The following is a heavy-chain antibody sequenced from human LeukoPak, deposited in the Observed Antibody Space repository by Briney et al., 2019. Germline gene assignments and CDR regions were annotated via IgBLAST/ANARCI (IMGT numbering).Heavy chain of an antibody. CDR1: GYTFSSYD. D-gene: IGHD1-26*01. CDR3: ATFGVIVGAPD. V-gene: IGHV1-8*01. Sequence: ASVKVSCKASGYTFSSYDINWVRRATGQGLEWMGWVNPNSGNTGYAQKFQGRITMTRNTATNTAYMELSSLKSDDTAVYYCATFGVIVGAPDWGQGTLVTVSS. CDR2: VNPNSGNT. J-gene: IGHJ4*02.